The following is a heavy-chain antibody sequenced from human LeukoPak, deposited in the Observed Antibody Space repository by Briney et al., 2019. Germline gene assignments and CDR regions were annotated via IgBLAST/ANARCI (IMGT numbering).Heavy chain of an antibody. CDR1: GGSFSGYY. V-gene: IGHV4-34*01. D-gene: IGHD3-16*01. Sequence: PSETLSLTCAVYGGSFSGYYWSWIRQPPGKGLEWIGSIYYSGSTYYNPSLKSRVTISVDTSKNQFSLKLSSVTAADTAVYYCARPWGDYFDYWGQGTLVTVSS. CDR2: IYYSGST. J-gene: IGHJ4*02. CDR3: ARPWGDYFDY.